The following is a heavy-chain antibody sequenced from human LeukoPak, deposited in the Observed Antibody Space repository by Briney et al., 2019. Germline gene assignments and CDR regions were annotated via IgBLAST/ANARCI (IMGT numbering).Heavy chain of an antibody. D-gene: IGHD3-10*01. Sequence: GASVKVSCKASGGTFSSYAISWVRQAPGQGLEWMGGIIPIFGTANYAQKFQGRVTITADESTSTAYMELSSLRSEDTAVYYCASRIPPWGSGSYYTDYYYYYYMDVWGKGTTVTISS. CDR2: IIPIFGTA. V-gene: IGHV1-69*13. J-gene: IGHJ6*03. CDR3: ASRIPPWGSGSYYTDYYYYYYMDV. CDR1: GGTFSSYA.